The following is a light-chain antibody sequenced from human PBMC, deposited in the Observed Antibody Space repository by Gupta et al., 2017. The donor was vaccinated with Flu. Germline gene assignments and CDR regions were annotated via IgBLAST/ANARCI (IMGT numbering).Light chain of an antibody. V-gene: IGLV2-14*01. Sequence: VSWYQQHPGKAPNLMISEVSDRPSGVSNRFSGSKSGTTASLTISGLQADDEADYYCSSKKSSSTLGIFGGGTRLTVL. J-gene: IGLJ2*01. CDR3: SSKKSSSTLGI. CDR2: EVS.